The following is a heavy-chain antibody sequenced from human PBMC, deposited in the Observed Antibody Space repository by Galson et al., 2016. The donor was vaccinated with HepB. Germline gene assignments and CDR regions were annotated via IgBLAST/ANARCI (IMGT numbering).Heavy chain of an antibody. V-gene: IGHV3-74*01. CDR1: GFTFRNHQ. CDR3: ARDLSGPDR. J-gene: IGHJ5*02. CDR2: FEGDGTRQ. Sequence: SLRLSCAVSGFTFRNHQMHWIRQVPGKGLMWVARFEGDGTRQIYADSVEGRFIISSDSAENTVYLQRNRLRAEDTALYYCARDLSGPDRWGQGTLVTVSS.